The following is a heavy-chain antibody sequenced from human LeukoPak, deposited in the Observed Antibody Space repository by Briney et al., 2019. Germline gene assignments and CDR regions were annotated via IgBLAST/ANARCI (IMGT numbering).Heavy chain of an antibody. D-gene: IGHD1-26*01. CDR2: ISSSSSTI. CDR3: AGVGGSYFRDAFDI. V-gene: IGHV3-48*04. J-gene: IGHJ3*02. CDR1: GFTFSSYS. Sequence: PGGSLRLSCAASGFTFSSYSMNWVRQAPGKGLEWVSYISSSSSTIYYADSVKGRFTISRDNAKNSLYLQMNSLRAEDTAVYYCAGVGGSYFRDAFDIWGQGTMVTVSS.